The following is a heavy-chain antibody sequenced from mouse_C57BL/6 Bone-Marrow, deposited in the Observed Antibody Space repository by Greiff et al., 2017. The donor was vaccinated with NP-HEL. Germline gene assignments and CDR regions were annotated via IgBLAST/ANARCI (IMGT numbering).Heavy chain of an antibody. D-gene: IGHD2-3*01. CDR1: GYTFTSYW. CDR2: IHPSDSDT. V-gene: IGHV1-74*01. J-gene: IGHJ3*01. Sequence: VQLQQPGAELVKPGASVKVSCKASGYTFTSYWMHWVKQRPGQGLEWIGRIHPSDSDTNYNQKFKGKATLTVEKSSSTAYMQLSSLTSEDSAVYYCAIEGYSPWFAYWGQGTLVTVSA. CDR3: AIEGYSPWFAY.